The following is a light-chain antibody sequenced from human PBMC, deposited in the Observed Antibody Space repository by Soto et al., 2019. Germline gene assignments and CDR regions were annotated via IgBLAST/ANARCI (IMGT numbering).Light chain of an antibody. CDR3: QQYGNSPRT. CDR1: QSVSSSY. J-gene: IGKJ5*01. V-gene: IGKV3-20*01. Sequence: DTVFTQSPGTLSLSPGERATLSCRASQSVSSSYLAWYQQKPGQAPRLLIYGASSRATGIPDRFSGSGSGTGFTLTISRLEPEDFAVYFCQQYGNSPRTFGQGTRLEIK. CDR2: GAS.